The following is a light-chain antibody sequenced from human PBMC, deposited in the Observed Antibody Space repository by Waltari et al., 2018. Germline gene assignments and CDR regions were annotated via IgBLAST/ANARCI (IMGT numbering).Light chain of an antibody. J-gene: IGLJ2*01. V-gene: IGLV2-14*03. CDR2: DVT. CDR1: SSDVGGYNF. Sequence: QSALTQPASVSGSPGQSITISCTGTSSDVGGYNFVSWYQQHPGKAPKLMLYDVTNRPAWVSSRFSGSKSGNTASLTNSGLRAEDEADYYCSSYSSTITHVIFGGGTRLTVL. CDR3: SSYSSTITHVI.